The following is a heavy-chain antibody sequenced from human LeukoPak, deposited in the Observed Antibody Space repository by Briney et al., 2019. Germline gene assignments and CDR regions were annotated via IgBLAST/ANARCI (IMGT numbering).Heavy chain of an antibody. V-gene: IGHV3-53*01. CDR2: IYSGGST. CDR1: GFTVSSNY. CDR3: HSYGSGSYLPFDY. D-gene: IGHD3-10*01. J-gene: IGHJ4*02. Sequence: GGSLRLSCAASGFTVSSNYMSWVRQAPGKGLEWGSGIYSGGSTYYSDSVKGRFTISRDNSKNTLYLQMNSLRAEDTAVYYCHSYGSGSYLPFDYWGQGTLVTVSS.